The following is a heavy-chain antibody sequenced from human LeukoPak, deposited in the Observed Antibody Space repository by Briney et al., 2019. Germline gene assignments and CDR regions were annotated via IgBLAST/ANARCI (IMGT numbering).Heavy chain of an antibody. CDR2: INTNGDNT. J-gene: IGHJ4*02. CDR1: GFTFSSYS. D-gene: IGHD4-11*01. V-gene: IGHV3-64*01. Sequence: GGSLRLSCAASGFTFSSYSMQWVRQAPGKGLEFVSTINTNGDNTYYANSVRGRFTISRDNAKNSLYLQMNSLRAEDTAVYYCAREGSNYNYYFDYWGQGTLVTVSS. CDR3: AREGSNYNYYFDY.